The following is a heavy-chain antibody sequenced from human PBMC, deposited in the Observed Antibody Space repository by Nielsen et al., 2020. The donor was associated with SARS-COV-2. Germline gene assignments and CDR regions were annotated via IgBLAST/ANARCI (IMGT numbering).Heavy chain of an antibody. J-gene: IGHJ4*02. Sequence: SETLSLTCAVYGGSFSGYYWSWIRQPPGKGLEWIGEINRSGSTNYNPSLKSRVTISVDTSKNQFSLKLSSVTAADTAVYYCARGLKGAGSYYFDYWGQGTLVTVSS. D-gene: IGHD3-10*01. CDR2: INRSGST. CDR3: ARGLKGAGSYYFDY. V-gene: IGHV4-34*01. CDR1: GGSFSGYY.